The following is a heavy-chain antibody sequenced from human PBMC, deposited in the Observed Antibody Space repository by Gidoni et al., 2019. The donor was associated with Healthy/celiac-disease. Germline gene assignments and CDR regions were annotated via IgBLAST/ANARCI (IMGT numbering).Heavy chain of an antibody. CDR3: ARVKVDTAMAGDY. D-gene: IGHD5-18*01. V-gene: IGHV3-48*03. CDR1: GFTFSSYE. Sequence: EVQLVESGGGLVQPGGSLRLSCAASGFTFSSYEMNWVRQAPGKGLEWVSYISSSGSTIYYADSVKGRFTISRDNAKNSLYLQMNSLRAEDTAVYYCARVKVDTAMAGDYWGQGTLVTVSS. CDR2: ISSSGSTI. J-gene: IGHJ4*02.